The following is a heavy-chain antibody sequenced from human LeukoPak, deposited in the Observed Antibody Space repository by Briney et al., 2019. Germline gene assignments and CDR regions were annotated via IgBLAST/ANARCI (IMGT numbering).Heavy chain of an antibody. V-gene: IGHV2-5*02. CDR1: EFSLRARGLR. Sequence: SGPTLAKPTQTLTLTGTYSEFSLRARGLRLGWIRQPPGKPLDWLALIRWDGDKSFIPSLKSRLTITKDTSKNQVALTMTNMDPVDTATYYCTHTLNWGPANYWGQGTLVTVSS. D-gene: IGHD7-27*01. CDR3: THTLNWGPANY. CDR2: IRWDGDK. J-gene: IGHJ4*02.